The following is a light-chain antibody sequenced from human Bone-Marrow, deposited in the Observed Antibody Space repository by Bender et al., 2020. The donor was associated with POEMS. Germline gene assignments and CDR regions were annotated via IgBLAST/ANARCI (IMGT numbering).Light chain of an antibody. J-gene: IGLJ1*01. CDR2: EVN. V-gene: IGLV2-23*02. CDR3: CSYAPSGSYV. CDR1: SSDVGTYDL. Sequence: QSALTQPASVSGSPGQSISISCTGSSSDVGTYDLVSWYQQHPGQAPKLLIYEVNKRPSGVSDRFSASKSDNTASLTISGLQAEDEADYYCCSYAPSGSYVFGSGTQVTVL.